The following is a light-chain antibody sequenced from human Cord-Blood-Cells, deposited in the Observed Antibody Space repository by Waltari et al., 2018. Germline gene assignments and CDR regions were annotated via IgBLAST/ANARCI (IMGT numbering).Light chain of an antibody. CDR3: YSTDSSCNHSV. CDR1: PWPKKY. J-gene: IGLJ1*01. CDR2: EDS. V-gene: IGLV3-10*01. Sequence: SYELTQPPSVSVSPGETARITCSGGPWPKKYAYWYQQKSGQAPVLVIYEDSKRPSGIPERFSGSSSGTMATLTISGAQVEDEADYYCYSTDSSCNHSVFGTGTKVTVL.